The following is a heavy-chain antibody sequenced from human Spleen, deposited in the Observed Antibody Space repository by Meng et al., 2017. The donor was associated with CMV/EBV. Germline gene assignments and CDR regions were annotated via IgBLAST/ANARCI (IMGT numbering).Heavy chain of an antibody. J-gene: IGHJ4*02. CDR2: INPNVGSV. CDR1: GYSFTDYY. CDR3: VRGGVVGAAKFDH. D-gene: IGHD2-2*01. V-gene: IGHV1-2*02. Sequence: AAGYSFTDYYVHWVRQAPGQGLEWMGWINPNVGSVSFAEEFQGRVTLTRDTSLSTAYMELKSLRSDDTAKYYCVRGGVVGAAKFDHWGRETLVTVSS.